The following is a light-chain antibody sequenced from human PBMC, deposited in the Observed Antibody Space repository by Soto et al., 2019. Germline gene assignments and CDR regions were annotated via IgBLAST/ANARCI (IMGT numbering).Light chain of an antibody. CDR2: DVN. CDR3: CSYAGSYTLV. Sequence: QSALAQPRSVSGSPGQSVTLSCTGTSSDVGGYHYVSWYQHHPGKAPKIIIYDVNKRPSGVPDRFSGSKSGNTASLTISGLQTEDEADYYCCSYAGSYTLVFGGGTKGTVL. CDR1: SSDVGGYHY. J-gene: IGLJ2*01. V-gene: IGLV2-11*01.